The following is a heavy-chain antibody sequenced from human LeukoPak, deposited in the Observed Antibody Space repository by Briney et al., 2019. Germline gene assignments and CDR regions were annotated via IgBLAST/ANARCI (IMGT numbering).Heavy chain of an antibody. V-gene: IGHV3-21*06. J-gene: IGHJ5*02. D-gene: IGHD2-2*01. Sequence: PAGSLRLSRSATGFTLSNFDMNWLRQAPGKGLEWGLNISTSSRYIYYKDSVKGRFTISRDDAKNSLYLQMNSLTVEDTAVYYCARADCSGSTCYLRQSWFDPWGQGTLVTVSS. CDR2: ISTSSRYI. CDR1: GFTLSNFD. CDR3: ARADCSGSTCYLRQSWFDP.